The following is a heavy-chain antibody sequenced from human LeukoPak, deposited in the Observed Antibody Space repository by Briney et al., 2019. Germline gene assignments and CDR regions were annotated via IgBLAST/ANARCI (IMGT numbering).Heavy chain of an antibody. CDR3: ARSGYSSSRYESGPNYYYYYGMDV. CDR1: GGSISSYY. D-gene: IGHD6-13*01. J-gene: IGHJ6*02. V-gene: IGHV4-59*01. CDR2: IYYSGST. Sequence: SETLSLTCTVSGGSISSYYWSWIRQPPGKGLEWIGYIYYSGSTNYNPSLKSRVTISVDTSKNQFSLKLSSVTAADTAVYYCARSGYSSSRYESGPNYYYYYGMDVWGQGTTVTVSS.